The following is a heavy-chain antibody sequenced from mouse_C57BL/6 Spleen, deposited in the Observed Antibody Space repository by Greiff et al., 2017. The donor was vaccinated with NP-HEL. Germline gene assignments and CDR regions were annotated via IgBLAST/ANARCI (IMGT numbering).Heavy chain of an antibody. V-gene: IGHV1-81*01. D-gene: IGHD2-3*01. Sequence: QVQLQQSGAELARPGASVKLSCKASGYTFTSYGISWVKQRTGQGLEWIGEIYPRSGNTYYNEKFKGKATLTADKSSSTAYMELRSLTSEDSAVYFCARIDGYYVLYYAMDYWGQGTSVTVSS. CDR3: ARIDGYYVLYYAMDY. CDR2: IYPRSGNT. J-gene: IGHJ4*01. CDR1: GYTFTSYG.